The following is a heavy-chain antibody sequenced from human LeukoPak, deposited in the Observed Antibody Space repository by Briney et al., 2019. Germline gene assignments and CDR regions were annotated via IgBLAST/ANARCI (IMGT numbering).Heavy chain of an antibody. CDR1: GGSISGYY. Sequence: PSETLSLTCSVSGGSISGYYWSWIRQSPGKGLEWVAYIYYSGSTNYNPSLKSRVTISVDTSKNQFSLKLSSVTAADTAVYYCARGWDYYDSSGYYSDAFDIWGQGTMVTVSS. CDR2: IYYSGST. D-gene: IGHD3-22*01. CDR3: ARGWDYYDSSGYYSDAFDI. J-gene: IGHJ3*02. V-gene: IGHV4-59*01.